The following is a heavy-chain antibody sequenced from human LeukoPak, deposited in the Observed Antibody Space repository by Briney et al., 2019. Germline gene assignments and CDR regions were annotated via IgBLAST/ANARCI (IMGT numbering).Heavy chain of an antibody. V-gene: IGHV3-23*01. J-gene: IGHJ4*02. Sequence: PGGSLRLSCAASGFTFSSYAMSWVRQAPGKGLEWVSAISGSGGSTYYADSVKGRFTISRDNSKNTLYLQMNSLRAEDTVVYYCAKSSYCGGDCNFDYWGQGTLVTVSS. CDR2: ISGSGGST. D-gene: IGHD2-21*02. CDR1: GFTFSSYA. CDR3: AKSSYCGGDCNFDY.